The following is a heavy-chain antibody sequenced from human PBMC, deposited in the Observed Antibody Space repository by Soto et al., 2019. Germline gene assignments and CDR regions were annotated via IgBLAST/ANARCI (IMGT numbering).Heavy chain of an antibody. CDR3: ARGKGYGYNYYYYYGMDV. CDR2: IKQDGSEK. CDR1: GLTFSSYW. V-gene: IGHV3-7*04. D-gene: IGHD5-18*01. Sequence: PGGSLRLSCAASGLTFSSYWMSWVRQAPGKGLEWVANIKQDGSEKYYVDSVKGRFTISRDNAKNSLYLQMNSLRAEDTAVYYCARGKGYGYNYYYYYGMDVWGQGTTVTVSS. J-gene: IGHJ6*02.